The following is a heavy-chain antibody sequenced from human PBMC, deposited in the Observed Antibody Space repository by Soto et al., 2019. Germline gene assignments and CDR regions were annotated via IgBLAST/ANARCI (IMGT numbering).Heavy chain of an antibody. V-gene: IGHV3-11*01. CDR1: GFSFRDYF. J-gene: IGHJ4*02. CDR2: IGPYGNTI. CDR3: KRDDYTYGVY. D-gene: IGHD3-3*01. Sequence: QVQLVESGGGLVKPGESLTVSCAASGFSFRDYFMSWIRQAPGKGLEWVSYIGPYGNTIYYADSVKGRFTISRDDAKNSLYIHMNSPRAEDTAVYYCKRDDYTYGVYWGQGSLVTVSS.